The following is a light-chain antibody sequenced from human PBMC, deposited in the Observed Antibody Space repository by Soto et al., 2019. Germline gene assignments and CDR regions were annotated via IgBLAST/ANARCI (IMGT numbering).Light chain of an antibody. V-gene: IGLV2-14*01. CDR2: ELT. Sequence: QSALTQPASVSGSPGQSITISCTGTSSDVGGYKYVSWYQQHPGKAPKLVIYELTNRPSGVSNRFSGSKSGNTASLTISGLQAEDEADYYCSSYSSTSTRVVFGGGTKVTVL. J-gene: IGLJ2*01. CDR3: SSYSSTSTRVV. CDR1: SSDVGGYKY.